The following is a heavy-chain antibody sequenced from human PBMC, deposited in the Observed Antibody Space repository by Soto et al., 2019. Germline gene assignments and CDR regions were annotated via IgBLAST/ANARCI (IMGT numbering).Heavy chain of an antibody. CDR1: GFTFTSSA. D-gene: IGHD2-2*01. J-gene: IGHJ4*02. Sequence: GASVKVSCKASGFTFTSSAMQWVRQARGQRLEWIGWIVVGSGNTNHAQKFQERVTITRDMSTSTAYMELSSSRSEDTAGYYCAVLPFYCSSTSCLGYYFDYWGQGTLVTVSS. CDR2: IVVGSGNT. CDR3: AVLPFYCSSTSCLGYYFDY. V-gene: IGHV1-58*02.